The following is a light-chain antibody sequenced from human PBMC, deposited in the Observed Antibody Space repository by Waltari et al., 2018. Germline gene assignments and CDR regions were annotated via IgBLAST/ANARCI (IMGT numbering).Light chain of an antibody. J-gene: IGKJ4*01. CDR2: DAS. CDR1: QTISSW. Sequence: DIQMTQSPSTLSASVGDRVTITCRASQTISSWLAWYQQKPGKAPNLLNYDASSLESGVPSRFSGSGSGTEFTLTISSLQPDDFAIYYCQQYNSYLRTFGGGTKVEIK. CDR3: QQYNSYLRT. V-gene: IGKV1-5*01.